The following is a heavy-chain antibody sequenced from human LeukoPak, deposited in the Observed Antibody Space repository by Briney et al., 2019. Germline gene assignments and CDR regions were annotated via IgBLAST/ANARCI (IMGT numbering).Heavy chain of an antibody. Sequence: GGSLRLSCAASGFTFSSHAMSWVRQAPGKGLEWVSGISGSGDSTNYADSVKGRFTISRDNSRNTLYLQMNSLRAEDTAVYYCAKHGTYYDFWSGQYYFDYWGQGTLVTVSS. J-gene: IGHJ4*02. CDR3: AKHGTYYDFWSGQYYFDY. CDR2: ISGSGDST. CDR1: GFTFSSHA. V-gene: IGHV3-23*01. D-gene: IGHD3-3*01.